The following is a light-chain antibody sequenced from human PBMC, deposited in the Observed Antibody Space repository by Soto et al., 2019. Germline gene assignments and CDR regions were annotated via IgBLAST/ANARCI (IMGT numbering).Light chain of an antibody. J-gene: IGKJ4*01. CDR3: QQYASSPLT. V-gene: IGKV3-20*01. Sequence: EIVLTQSPGTLSLSPGERATLSCRASQAVGSSDLAWYQQKPGQAPRLLISGASSRATGIPDRFSGSGSGTDFTLTITGLEPEDFAVYYCQQYASSPLTFGGGTKVDIK. CDR1: QAVGSSD. CDR2: GAS.